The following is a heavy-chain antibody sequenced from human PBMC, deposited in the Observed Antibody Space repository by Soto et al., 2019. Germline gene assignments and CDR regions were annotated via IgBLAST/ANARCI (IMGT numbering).Heavy chain of an antibody. CDR3: ARDQLYYNDISGRPLNAFDV. J-gene: IGHJ3*01. CDR1: GFTFSSYG. CDR2: IGLGSSTK. Sequence: GGSLRLSCAASGFTFSSYGISWIRLSPGKGLEWVSYIGLGSSTKYYADSVEGRFTISRDNAKNSLYLQMNSLRAEDTAVYYCARDQLYYNDISGRPLNAFDVWGQGTMVTVSS. V-gene: IGHV3-48*01. D-gene: IGHD3-22*01.